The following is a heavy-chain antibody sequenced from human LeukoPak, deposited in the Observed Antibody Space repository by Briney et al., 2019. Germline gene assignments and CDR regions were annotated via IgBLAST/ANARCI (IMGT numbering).Heavy chain of an antibody. V-gene: IGHV5-51*01. D-gene: IGHD2-15*01. CDR3: ARLQTGYCSGGSCYAFDY. CDR1: GYSFTSYW. CDR2: IYPGDSDT. J-gene: IGHJ4*02. Sequence: GESLKISCKGSGYSFTSYWIGWVRQMPGKGLEWMGIIYPGDSDTRYSPSFQGQFTISADKSISTAYLQWSSLKASDTAMYYCARLQTGYCSGGSCYAFDYWGQGTLVTVSS.